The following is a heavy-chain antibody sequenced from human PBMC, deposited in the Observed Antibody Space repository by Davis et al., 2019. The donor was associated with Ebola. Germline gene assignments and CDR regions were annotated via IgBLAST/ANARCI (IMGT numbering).Heavy chain of an antibody. CDR2: INHSGST. Sequence: MPSETLSLTCAVYGGSFSGNYWSWIRQPPGKGLEWIGEINHSGSTNYNPSLKSRAIISVDTSKNHFSLNLSSVTAADTAIYYCARSVFYDSTGYYVHWYYDLWGRGTLVTVSS. CDR3: ARSVFYDSTGYYVHWYYDL. D-gene: IGHD3-22*01. CDR1: GGSFSGNY. J-gene: IGHJ2*01. V-gene: IGHV4-34*01.